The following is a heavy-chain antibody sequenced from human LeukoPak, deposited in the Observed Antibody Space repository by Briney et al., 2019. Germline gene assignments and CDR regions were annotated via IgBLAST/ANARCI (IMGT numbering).Heavy chain of an antibody. Sequence: SETLSLTCTVSGGSISSSSYYWSWIRQPPGKGLEWIGEINHSGSTNYNPSLKSRVTISVDTSKNQFSLKLSSVTAADTAVYYCARRRVRVGAFDIWGQGTMVTVSS. J-gene: IGHJ3*02. D-gene: IGHD5-24*01. CDR2: INHSGST. CDR1: GGSISSSSYY. CDR3: ARRRVRVGAFDI. V-gene: IGHV4-39*07.